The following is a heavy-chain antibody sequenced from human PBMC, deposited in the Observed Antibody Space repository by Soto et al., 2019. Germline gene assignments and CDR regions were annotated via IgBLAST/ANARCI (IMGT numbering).Heavy chain of an antibody. CDR3: AKDGEGVANFDY. Sequence: EVQLVEAGGGVVQPGGSLRLSCAASGFTFSTNLMHWVRQGPGKGLVWVSRINSDGTTAAYADSVQGRFTISRDNAKNTLYLHMTSLRGEDTAVYCCAKDGEGVANFDYWGQGTLVTVSS. V-gene: IGHV3-74*01. CDR1: GFTFSTNL. D-gene: IGHD3-10*01. J-gene: IGHJ4*02. CDR2: INSDGTTA.